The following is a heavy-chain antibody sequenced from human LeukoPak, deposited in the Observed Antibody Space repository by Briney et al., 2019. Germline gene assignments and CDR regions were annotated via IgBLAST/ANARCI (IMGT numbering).Heavy chain of an antibody. CDR1: GFTFSSYA. CDR3: AKDQGFGYYYGSRGAFDI. D-gene: IGHD3-10*01. Sequence: GGSLRLSCAASGFTFSSYAMSWVRQAPGKGLEWVSAISGSGGSTYYADSVKGRFTISRDNSKNTLYLQMNSLRAEDTAVYYCAKDQGFGYYYGSRGAFDIWGQGTMVTVSS. V-gene: IGHV3-23*01. J-gene: IGHJ3*02. CDR2: ISGSGGST.